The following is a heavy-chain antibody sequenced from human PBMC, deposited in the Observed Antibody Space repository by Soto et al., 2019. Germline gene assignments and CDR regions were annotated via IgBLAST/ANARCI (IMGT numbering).Heavy chain of an antibody. CDR1: GFTFSSYG. D-gene: IGHD3-10*01. J-gene: IGHJ6*02. CDR3: AKVGGSGSYLPQYYYYYGMDA. Sequence: GGSLRLSCAASGFTFSSYGMHWVRQAPGKGLEWVAVISYDGSNKYYADSVKGRFTISRDNSKNTLYLQMNSLRAEDTAVYYCAKVGGSGSYLPQYYYYYGMDAWGQGTTVTVSS. V-gene: IGHV3-30*18. CDR2: ISYDGSNK.